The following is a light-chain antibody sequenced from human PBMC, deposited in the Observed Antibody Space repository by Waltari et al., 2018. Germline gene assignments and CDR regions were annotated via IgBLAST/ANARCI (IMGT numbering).Light chain of an antibody. CDR1: NGSIAHNS. V-gene: IGLV6-57*02. Sequence: FMLPQPHSVSEPPGKTVIISCTGSNGSIAHNSVHWDQQRPGSAPITVIYADDQRPSGVPDRFSGSIDSSSNSASLTISGLQTEDEGDYYCQSYDSTTVVFGGGTKLTVL. CDR3: QSYDSTTVV. J-gene: IGLJ2*01. CDR2: ADD.